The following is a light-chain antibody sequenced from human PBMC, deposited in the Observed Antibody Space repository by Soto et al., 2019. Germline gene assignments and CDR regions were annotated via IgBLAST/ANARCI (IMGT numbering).Light chain of an antibody. V-gene: IGKV1-9*01. Sequence: DIQLTQSPSFLSASIGDRVTITCRASQDISGYLAWYQQKPGKAPKLLIYAASTLQSGVPSRFSGSGSGTEFTLTISSLQPEDFATYYCQHLNNYPITFGQGTRLEIK. J-gene: IGKJ5*01. CDR1: QDISGY. CDR3: QHLNNYPIT. CDR2: AAS.